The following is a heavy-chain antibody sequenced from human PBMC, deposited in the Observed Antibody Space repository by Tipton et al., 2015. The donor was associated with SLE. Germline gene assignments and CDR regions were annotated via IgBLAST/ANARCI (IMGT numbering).Heavy chain of an antibody. CDR3: ASVDDTVTSHFEY. J-gene: IGHJ4*02. Sequence: TLSLTCTVSGGSMKSSGYYWGWIRQPPRMGLEWIGTIYYSGSTYYNPSLKSRVTISVDMSKNQFFLNLTSVTAADTAIYYCASVDDTVTSHFEYWGQGTLVTVSS. CDR1: GGSMKSSGYY. D-gene: IGHD4-17*01. CDR2: IYYSGST. V-gene: IGHV4-39*07.